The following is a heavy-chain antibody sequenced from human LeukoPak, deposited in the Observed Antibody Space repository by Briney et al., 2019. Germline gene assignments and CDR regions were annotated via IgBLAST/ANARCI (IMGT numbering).Heavy chain of an antibody. V-gene: IGHV3-11*04. J-gene: IGHJ4*02. D-gene: IGHD3-22*01. CDR2: ISSSGSTI. Sequence: PGGSLRLSCAASGFTFSDYYMSWIRQAPGKGLEWVSYISSSGSTIYYADSVKSRFTISRDNAKNSLYLQMNSLRPEDTANYCAKSEGRISMIELVQWGPTYFDHWGQGTLVTVSS. CDR3: AKSEGRISMIELVQWGPTYFDH. CDR1: GFTFSDYY.